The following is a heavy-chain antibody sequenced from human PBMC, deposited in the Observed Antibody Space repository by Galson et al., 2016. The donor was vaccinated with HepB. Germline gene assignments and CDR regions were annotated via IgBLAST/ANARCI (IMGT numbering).Heavy chain of an antibody. CDR2: ITWESGTT. D-gene: IGHD3-22*01. J-gene: IGHJ4*02. CDR1: GFTFDDYT. V-gene: IGHV3-43*01. CDR3: AKDWGLVVVTRGLDY. Sequence: SLRLSCAASGFTFDDYTMHWVRQAPGKGLEWVSLITWESGTTDHADSVRGRFTISRDNNKNSLFLQMNNLRIEDTALFYCAKDWGLVVVTRGLDYWGQGTPVTVSS.